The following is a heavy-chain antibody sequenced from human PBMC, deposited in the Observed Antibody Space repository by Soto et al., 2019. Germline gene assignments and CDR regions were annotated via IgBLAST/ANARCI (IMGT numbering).Heavy chain of an antibody. J-gene: IGHJ4*02. CDR1: GFTFSGYW. CDR2: IDGDGSRT. D-gene: IGHD1-1*01. CDR3: ARELASYNDY. V-gene: IGHV3-74*01. Sequence: EVQLVESGGGLVQPGGSLRLSCAASGFTFSGYWMHWVRQAPGKGLVWVSRIDGDGSRTNYADSVKGRFPISRDNAKNTLYLQMNSLRAEDTAVYYCARELASYNDYWGEGTLVTVSS.